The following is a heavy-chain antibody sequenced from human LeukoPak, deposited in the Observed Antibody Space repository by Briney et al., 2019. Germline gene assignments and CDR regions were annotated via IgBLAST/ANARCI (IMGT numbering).Heavy chain of an antibody. CDR1: GFTFSSYA. D-gene: IGHD6-19*01. J-gene: IGHJ4*02. Sequence: GGSLRLSCAASGFTFSSYAMSWVRQAPGKGLEWVSAISGSGGSTYYADSVKGRFTISRDNSKNTLYLQMNSLRAEDTAVYYCARSTNFYSSGWYEHYWGQGTLVTVSS. CDR2: ISGSGGST. V-gene: IGHV3-23*01. CDR3: ARSTNFYSSGWYEHY.